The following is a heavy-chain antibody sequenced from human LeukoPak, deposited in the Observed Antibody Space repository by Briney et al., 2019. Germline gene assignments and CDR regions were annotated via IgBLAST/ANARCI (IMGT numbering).Heavy chain of an antibody. CDR3: ARFGYNDFDY. D-gene: IGHD5-24*01. J-gene: IGHJ4*02. V-gene: IGHV3-48*03. CDR1: GFSFSSYE. Sequence: GGSLRLSCVASGFSFSSYEINWVRQAPGKGLEWVSYVSSSGSTIYYADSVKGRFTISRDNAKNSLYLQMNSLRPEDTAVYYCARFGYNDFDYWGQGTLVTVS. CDR2: VSSSGSTI.